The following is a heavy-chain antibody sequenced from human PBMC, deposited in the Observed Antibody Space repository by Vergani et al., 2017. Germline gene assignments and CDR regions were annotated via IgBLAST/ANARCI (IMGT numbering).Heavy chain of an antibody. Sequence: QVQLVESGGGVVQPGRSLRLSCAASGFTFSSYAMHWVRQAPGKGLEWVAVISYDGSNKYYADSVKGRFTITRDNSKNTLYLQMNSLRAEDTAVYYCARRCGRSGGDCYSNSFDIWGQGTMVTVSS. CDR2: ISYDGSNK. CDR3: ARRCGRSGGDCYSNSFDI. CDR1: GFTFSSYA. D-gene: IGHD2-15*01. V-gene: IGHV3-30-3*01. J-gene: IGHJ3*02.